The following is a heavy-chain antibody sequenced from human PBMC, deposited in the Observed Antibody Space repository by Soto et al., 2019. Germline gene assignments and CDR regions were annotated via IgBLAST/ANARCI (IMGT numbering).Heavy chain of an antibody. J-gene: IGHJ4*02. CDR1: GGTFSRYA. Sequence: QVQLVQSGAEVKKPGSSVKVSCKASGGTFSRYAISWVRQAPGQGLEWMGGIIPIFGTANYAQKFQGRVTITADKSTSKAYMELRILSSEDTDVYYCAGVLYGDYANYYFDYWGQGTLVTVSS. D-gene: IGHD4-17*01. CDR3: AGVLYGDYANYYFDY. CDR2: IIPIFGTA. V-gene: IGHV1-69*06.